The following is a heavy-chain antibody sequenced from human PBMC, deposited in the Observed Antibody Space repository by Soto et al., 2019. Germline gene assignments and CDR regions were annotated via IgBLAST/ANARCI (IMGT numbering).Heavy chain of an antibody. J-gene: IGHJ5*02. CDR3: AREGALGGPNWFDP. Sequence: QVQLVQSGAEVKKPGASVKLSCKASGYTFANYALHWLRQAPGQRLEWMGWINTGNARTQYSQTFQDRITITRDTAATTAYMELCSRASEDKAVYYCAREGALGGPNWFDPWGQGTLVTVSS. V-gene: IGHV1-3*04. CDR2: INTGNART. CDR1: GYTFANYA. D-gene: IGHD3-16*01.